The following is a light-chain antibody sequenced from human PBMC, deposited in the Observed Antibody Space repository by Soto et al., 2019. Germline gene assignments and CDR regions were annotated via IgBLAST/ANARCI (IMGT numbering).Light chain of an antibody. CDR1: QSVSSNY. CDR3: QQYGSSPET. CDR2: GAS. Sequence: EIVLTQSPGTLSLSPGERAPLSCRASQSVSSNYLAWYQQKPGQAPRLLIYGASSRATGIPDRFSGSGSGTDFTLTISRLAPEDFAVYYCQQYGSSPETFGQGTKVDIK. V-gene: IGKV3-20*01. J-gene: IGKJ1*01.